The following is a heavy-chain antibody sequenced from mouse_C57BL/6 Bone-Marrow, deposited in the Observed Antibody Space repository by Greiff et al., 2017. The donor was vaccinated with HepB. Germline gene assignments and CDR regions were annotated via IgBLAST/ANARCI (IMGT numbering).Heavy chain of an antibody. J-gene: IGHJ4*01. CDR3: ARDAFSNYGVSYAMDY. CDR1: GFTFSDFY. D-gene: IGHD2-5*01. CDR2: SRNKANDYTT. Sequence: EVKLMESGGGLVQSGRSLRLSCATSGFTFSDFYMEWVRQAPGKGLEWIAASRNKANDYTTEYSASVKGRFIVSRDTSQSILYLQMNALRAEDTAIYYCARDAFSNYGVSYAMDYWGQGTSVTVSS. V-gene: IGHV7-1*01.